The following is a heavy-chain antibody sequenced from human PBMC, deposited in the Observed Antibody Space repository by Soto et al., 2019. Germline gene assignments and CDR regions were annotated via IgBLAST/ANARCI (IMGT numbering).Heavy chain of an antibody. Sequence: PGGSLRLSCAASGFTFSNAWMSWVRQAPGKGLEWVGRIKSKTDGGTTDYAAPVKGRFTISRDDSKNTLYLQMNSLKTEDTAVYYCTTVPPRLYDSSGYLRNYFAYWGQGTRVTVSS. CDR3: TTVPPRLYDSSGYLRNYFAY. CDR1: GFTFSNAW. V-gene: IGHV3-15*01. J-gene: IGHJ4*02. D-gene: IGHD3-22*01. CDR2: IKSKTDGGTT.